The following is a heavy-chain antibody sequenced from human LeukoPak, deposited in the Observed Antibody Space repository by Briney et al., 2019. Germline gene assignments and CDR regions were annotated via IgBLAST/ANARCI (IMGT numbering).Heavy chain of an antibody. V-gene: IGHV4-61*02. J-gene: IGHJ3*02. Sequence: SQTLSLTCTVSGGSISSGSYYWSWIRQPAGKGLEWIGRIYTSGSTNYNPSLKSRVTISVDTSKNQFSLKLSSVTAADTAVYYCARDRDPFDIWGQGTMVTVSS. CDR2: IYTSGST. CDR1: GGSISSGSYY. CDR3: ARDRDPFDI.